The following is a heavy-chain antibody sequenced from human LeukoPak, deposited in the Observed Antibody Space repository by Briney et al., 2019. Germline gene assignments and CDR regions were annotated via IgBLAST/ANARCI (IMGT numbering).Heavy chain of an antibody. CDR1: GFTFYNYA. CDR2: ISGGGDTT. V-gene: IGHV3-23*01. J-gene: IGHJ6*03. CDR3: AKDAGDGGYYYYMDV. D-gene: IGHD3-16*01. Sequence: PGGSLRLSCAASGFTFYNYAMSWVRQAPGKGLEWVSSISGGGDTTYYADSVKGRFTIPRDTSQNALFLQLNSLRAEDTAIYYCAKDAGDGGYYYYMDVWGKGTPVTVSS.